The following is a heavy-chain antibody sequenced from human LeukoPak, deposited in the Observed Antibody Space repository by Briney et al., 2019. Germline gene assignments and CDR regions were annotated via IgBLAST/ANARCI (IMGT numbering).Heavy chain of an antibody. Sequence: ASVKVSCKASGYTFTSYYMHWVRQAPGQGLEWMGIINPSGGSTSYAQKFQGRVTMTRDMSTSTVYMELSSLRSEDTAVYYCARGGPVDYYGSRGYAFDPWGQGTLVTVSS. V-gene: IGHV1-46*01. CDR2: INPSGGST. D-gene: IGHD3-22*01. J-gene: IGHJ5*02. CDR1: GYTFTSYY. CDR3: ARGGPVDYYGSRGYAFDP.